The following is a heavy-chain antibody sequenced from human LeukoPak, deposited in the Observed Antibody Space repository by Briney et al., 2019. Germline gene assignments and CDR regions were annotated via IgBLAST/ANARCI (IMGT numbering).Heavy chain of an antibody. J-gene: IGHJ4*02. V-gene: IGHV1-8*02. CDR1: GGTFSSYA. CDR3: ARGDEGQQGDY. CDR2: MNPNSGNT. D-gene: IGHD6-13*01. Sequence: GSSVKVSCKASGGTFSSYAISWVRQAPGQGLEWMGWMNPNSGNTGYAQKFQGRVTMTRDTSISTAYMELSSLRSEDTAVYYCARGDEGQQGDYWGQGTLVTVSS.